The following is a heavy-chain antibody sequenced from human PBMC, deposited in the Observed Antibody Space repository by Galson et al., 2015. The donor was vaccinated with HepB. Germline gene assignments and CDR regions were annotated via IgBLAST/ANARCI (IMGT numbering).Heavy chain of an antibody. J-gene: IGHJ4*02. Sequence: SVKVSCKASGYTFTSYDINWVRQATGQGLEWMGWMNPNSGNTGYAQKFQGRVTMTRNTSISTAYMELSSLRSEDTAVYYCARVIRHTVTQVRYYFDYWGQGTLVTVSS. CDR3: ARVIRHTVTQVRYYFDY. V-gene: IGHV1-8*01. CDR2: MNPNSGNT. D-gene: IGHD4-17*01. CDR1: GYTFTSYD.